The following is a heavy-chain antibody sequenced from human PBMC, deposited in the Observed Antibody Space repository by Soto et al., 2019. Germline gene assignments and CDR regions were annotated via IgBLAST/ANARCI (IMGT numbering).Heavy chain of an antibody. CDR1: GNTFSNYG. J-gene: IGHJ5*02. D-gene: IGHD2-2*01. CDR2: ISLYSDGT. V-gene: IGHV1-18*01. Sequence: ASVKVSCKTSGNTFSNYGITWVRQAPGQPLEWLGWISLYSDGTNYAQKFQGRVSMTTDTSTTTAYMELRSLRSDDTAVYYCARVVPGAEAWFGPWGQGTLVTVSS. CDR3: ARVVPGAEAWFGP.